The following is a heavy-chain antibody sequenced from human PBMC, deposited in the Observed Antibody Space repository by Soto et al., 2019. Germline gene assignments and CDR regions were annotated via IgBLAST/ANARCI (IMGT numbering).Heavy chain of an antibody. V-gene: IGHV3-53*01. J-gene: IGHJ4*02. CDR1: GSTVSRSY. Sequence: EVQLVESGGGLIQPGGSLRVSCAASGSTVSRSYMSWVRPAPGKGLEWVSVIYSGGSTNYADSVKGRFTISRDNSKIALYLQMNSLRVEDTAVYYCARDTYYYDSSGQPYWGQGTLVTVSS. D-gene: IGHD3-22*01. CDR2: IYSGGST. CDR3: ARDTYYYDSSGQPY.